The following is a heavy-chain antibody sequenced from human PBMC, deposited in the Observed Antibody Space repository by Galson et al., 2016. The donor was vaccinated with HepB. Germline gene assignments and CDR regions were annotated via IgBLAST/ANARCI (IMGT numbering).Heavy chain of an antibody. CDR3: ATGGATKFYSFDV. D-gene: IGHD2-8*01. CDR2: ISRGFDT. Sequence: SLRLSCAVSGFTFSDYGMSWLRQGPEKGLEWVSGISRGFDTYFADSVKGRFTISRDNSKNTLYLQMNSMTAEDTTVYHCATGGATKFYSFDVWGRGITVTVTS. J-gene: IGHJ3*01. CDR1: GFTFSDYG. V-gene: IGHV3-23*01.